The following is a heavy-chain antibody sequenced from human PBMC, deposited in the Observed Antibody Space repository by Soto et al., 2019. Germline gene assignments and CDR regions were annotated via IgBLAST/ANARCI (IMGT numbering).Heavy chain of an antibody. CDR3: AGGYAFSSGYYRPYAFDI. CDR1: GGSFSGYY. J-gene: IGHJ3*02. V-gene: IGHV4-34*01. D-gene: IGHD3-3*01. CDR2: INHSGST. Sequence: PSETLSLTCAVYGGSFSGYYWSWIRQPPGKGLEWIGEINHSGSTNYNPSLKSRVTISVDTPKNQFSLKLSSVTAEDTAVYYCAGGYAFSSGYYRPYAFDIWGQGSLVTVSS.